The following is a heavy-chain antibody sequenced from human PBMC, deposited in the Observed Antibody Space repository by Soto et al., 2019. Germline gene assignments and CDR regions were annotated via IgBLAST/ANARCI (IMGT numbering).Heavy chain of an antibody. D-gene: IGHD4-17*01. CDR2: IYSGGST. Sequence: PGGSLRLSCAASGFTVSSNYMSWVRQAPGKGLEWVSVIYSGGSTYYADSVKGRFTISRDNSKNTLYLQMNSLRAEDTAVYYCAREAITDYGDYGASLNWFDPWGQGTLVTVSS. CDR1: GFTVSSNY. CDR3: AREAITDYGDYGASLNWFDP. J-gene: IGHJ5*02. V-gene: IGHV3-66*01.